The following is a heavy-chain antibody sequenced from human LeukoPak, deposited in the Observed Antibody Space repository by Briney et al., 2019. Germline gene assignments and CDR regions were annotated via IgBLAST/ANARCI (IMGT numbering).Heavy chain of an antibody. CDR3: ARAIVVVTATTYYFDY. CDR2: ICSSGSTI. CDR1: GFTFSDYY. J-gene: IGHJ4*02. V-gene: IGHV3-11*01. D-gene: IGHD2-21*02. Sequence: GGSLRLSCAASGFTFSDYYMSWIRQAPGKGLEWVSYICSSGSTIYYADSVKGRFTISRDNAKNPLYLQMNSLRAEDTAVYYCARAIVVVTATTYYFDYWGQGTLVTVS.